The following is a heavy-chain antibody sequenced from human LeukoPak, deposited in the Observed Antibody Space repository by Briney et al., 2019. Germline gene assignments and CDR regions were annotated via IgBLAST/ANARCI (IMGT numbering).Heavy chain of an antibody. D-gene: IGHD3-10*01. J-gene: IGHJ5*02. CDR2: IWDDGNNK. Sequence: PGGSLRLSCAASGFSFSNHGMHWVRQAPGKSLEWVAVIWDDGNNKRYANSVNGRFTTSRDNSENTLYLQMNGLTAEDTAMYYCARDSYQDYYGRFDPWGQGTLVIVSS. CDR1: GFSFSNHG. CDR3: ARDSYQDYYGRFDP. V-gene: IGHV3-33*01.